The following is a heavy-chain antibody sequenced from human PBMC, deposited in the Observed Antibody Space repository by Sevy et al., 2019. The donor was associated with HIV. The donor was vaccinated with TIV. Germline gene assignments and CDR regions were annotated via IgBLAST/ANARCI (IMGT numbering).Heavy chain of an antibody. CDR3: ARYPGIAAAGSLRRYNWFDP. CDR2: ISYEGSNK. V-gene: IGHV3-30*04. Sequence: GVSLRLSCAASGFTFSSYAMHWVRQAPGKGLEWVAVISYEGSNKYYADSVKGRFTISRDNSKNTLYLQVNSLRAEDTAVYYCARYPGIAAAGSLRRYNWFDPWGQGTLVTVSS. CDR1: GFTFSSYA. J-gene: IGHJ5*02. D-gene: IGHD6-13*01.